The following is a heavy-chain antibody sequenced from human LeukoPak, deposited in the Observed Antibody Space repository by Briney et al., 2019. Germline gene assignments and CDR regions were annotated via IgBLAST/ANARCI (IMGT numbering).Heavy chain of an antibody. CDR1: GFDFNKYN. CDR3: ARDYYGAGSYPFDY. V-gene: IGHV3-48*02. Sequence: PVGSLRLSCAASGFDFNKYNMNCVRQAPGKGLGWGSYISSNSATVYYEDSVKGRFTISRDNDKNSLYLRVNSLRDEDTAVYYCARDYYGAGSYPFDYWGQGTLVTVSS. J-gene: IGHJ4*02. D-gene: IGHD3-10*01. CDR2: ISSNSATV.